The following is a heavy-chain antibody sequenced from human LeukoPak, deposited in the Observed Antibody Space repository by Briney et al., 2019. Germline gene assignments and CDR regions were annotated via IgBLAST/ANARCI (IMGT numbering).Heavy chain of an antibody. CDR3: ASSIAARQGFDY. CDR2: INPSGGDT. J-gene: IGHJ4*02. Sequence: GASVKVSCKASGYILSSYNMHWVRRAPGQGLEWLGIINPSGGDTKCAQKFQGRVTLTRDKSTSTVYMELSSLTSDDTAVYYCASSIAARQGFDYWGRGTLVTVSS. CDR1: GYILSSYN. V-gene: IGHV1-46*01. D-gene: IGHD6-6*01.